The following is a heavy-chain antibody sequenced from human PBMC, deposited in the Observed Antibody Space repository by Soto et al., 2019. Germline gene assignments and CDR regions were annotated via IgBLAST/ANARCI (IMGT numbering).Heavy chain of an antibody. CDR2: IIPSLGTT. J-gene: IGHJ4*02. CDR1: GGTFSTYP. CDR3: ARERVNVKFWSGYFGFAY. Sequence: QVQLVQSGAEVRKPGSSVKVSCKASGGTFSTYPISWVRQAPGQGLEWLGGIIPSLGTTNYARKFHGRVTITEDESTSTAYMQMSGVRSEDTAVYYCARERVNVKFWSGYFGFAYWGQGTLVTVSS. V-gene: IGHV1-69*01. D-gene: IGHD3-3*01.